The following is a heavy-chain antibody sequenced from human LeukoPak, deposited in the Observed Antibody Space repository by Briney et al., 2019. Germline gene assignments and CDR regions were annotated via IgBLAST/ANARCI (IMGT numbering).Heavy chain of an antibody. CDR1: GFTFSSYG. CDR2: IWYDGSNK. Sequence: PGRSLRLSCAASGFTFSSYGMHWVRQAPGKGLEWVAVIWYDGSNKYYADSVKGRFTISRDNSKNTLYLQMNSLRAEDTAVYYCAKGYKGGPAAMLLDYWGQGTLVTVSS. J-gene: IGHJ4*02. V-gene: IGHV3-33*06. CDR3: AKGYKGGPAAMLLDY. D-gene: IGHD2-2*01.